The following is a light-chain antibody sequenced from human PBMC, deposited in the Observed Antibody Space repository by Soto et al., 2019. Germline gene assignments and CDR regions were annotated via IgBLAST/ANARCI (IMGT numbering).Light chain of an antibody. V-gene: IGKV3-20*01. CDR1: QSVSSS. Sequence: EIVLTQSPATLSLSPGERATLSCRASQSVSSSLAWYQQKPGQAPRLLIYGASSRATGIPDRFSGSGSGTDFTLTISRLEPEDFAVYYCQQYGSSLPITFGQGTRLEIK. CDR3: QQYGSSLPIT. J-gene: IGKJ5*01. CDR2: GAS.